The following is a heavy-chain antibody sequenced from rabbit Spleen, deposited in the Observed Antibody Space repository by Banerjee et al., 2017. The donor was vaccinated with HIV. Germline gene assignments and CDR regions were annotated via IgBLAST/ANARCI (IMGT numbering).Heavy chain of an antibody. CDR1: GFSFSNNYV. CDR2: ISFGSSDNT. V-gene: IGHV1S45*01. D-gene: IGHD8-1*01. J-gene: IGHJ3*01. CDR3: ARDTGSSFSSYGMDL. Sequence: QEQLEESGGDLVKPGASLTLTCTASGFSFSNNYVMCWVRQAPGKGLEWIACISFGSSDNTYYASWAKGRFTISKTSSTTVTLQMTSLTVADTATYFCARDTGSSFSSYGMDLWGQGTLVTVS.